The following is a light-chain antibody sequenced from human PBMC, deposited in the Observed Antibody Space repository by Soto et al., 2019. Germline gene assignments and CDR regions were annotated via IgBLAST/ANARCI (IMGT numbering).Light chain of an antibody. Sequence: DIQMTQSPSSLSASVGDRVTIVCQASQDIGKFLNWYQQKVGKAPKLLIYDASTLQPGVPSRFSGSVSGTEFALTISNLQPEDFGAYYCQQADNLPVTFGGGTRVDMK. CDR1: QDIGKF. CDR3: QQADNLPVT. J-gene: IGKJ4*01. CDR2: DAS. V-gene: IGKV1-33*01.